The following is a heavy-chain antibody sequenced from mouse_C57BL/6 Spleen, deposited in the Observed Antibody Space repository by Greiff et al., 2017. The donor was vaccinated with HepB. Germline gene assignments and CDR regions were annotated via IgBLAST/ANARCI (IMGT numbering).Heavy chain of an antibody. D-gene: IGHD2-5*01. CDR2: FYPGSGSI. Sequence: VQLQQSGAELVKPGASVKLSCKASGYTFTEYTIHWVKQRSGQGLEWIGWFYPGSGSIKYNEKFKDKATLTADKSSSTVYMELSRLTSEDSAVEFWARNGKGAYSNYVYAMDYWGQGTSVTGSS. CDR3: ARNGKGAYSNYVYAMDY. V-gene: IGHV1-62-2*01. J-gene: IGHJ4*01. CDR1: GYTFTEYT.